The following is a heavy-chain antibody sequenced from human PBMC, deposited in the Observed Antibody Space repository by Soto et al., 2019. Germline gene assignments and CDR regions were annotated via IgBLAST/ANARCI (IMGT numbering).Heavy chain of an antibody. J-gene: IGHJ4*02. CDR1: GFTFSSYG. Sequence: PGGSLRLSCAASGFTFSSYGLSWARQAPGKGLEWVSGIDNSGGSTYYADSVKGRFTISRDNSKNTLYLQMNSLRAEDTALYYCAKRHSSSWDYYFDNWGQGTLVTVSS. CDR2: IDNSGGST. CDR3: AKRHSSSWDYYFDN. V-gene: IGHV3-23*05. D-gene: IGHD6-13*01.